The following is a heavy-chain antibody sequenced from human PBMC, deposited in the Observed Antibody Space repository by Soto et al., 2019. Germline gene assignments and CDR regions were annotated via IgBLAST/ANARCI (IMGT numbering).Heavy chain of an antibody. J-gene: IGHJ3*01. CDR1: GFTFSSYS. D-gene: IGHD6-19*01. CDR2: ISSSSSYI. V-gene: IGHV3-21*01. Sequence: PGGSLRLSCAASGFTFSSYSMNWVRQAPGKGLEWVSSISSSSSYIYYADSVKGRFTISRDNAKNSLYLQMNSLRAEDTAVYYCARDPNRHSSGWYEVSRWGQGTMVTVSS. CDR3: ARDPNRHSSGWYEVSR.